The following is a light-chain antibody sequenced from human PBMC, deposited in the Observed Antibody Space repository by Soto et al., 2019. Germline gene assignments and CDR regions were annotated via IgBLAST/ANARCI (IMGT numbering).Light chain of an antibody. J-gene: IGKJ2*01. CDR1: QSVSNNY. CDR2: GSS. Sequence: EVVLTQSPGTLSLSPGERATLSCRASQSVSNNYFAWYQQKPRQAPRLLLFGSSDRATGIPDRFSGSGSGTDFTLTISRLEPEDFAVYYCQQYGSSPPYTFGQGTKLEIK. V-gene: IGKV3-20*01. CDR3: QQYGSSPPYT.